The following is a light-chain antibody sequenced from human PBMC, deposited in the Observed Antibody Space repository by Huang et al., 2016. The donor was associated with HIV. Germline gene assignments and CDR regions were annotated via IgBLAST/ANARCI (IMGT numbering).Light chain of an antibody. V-gene: IGKV3-11*01. CDR3: QQRKYWPPIT. CDR1: QSVNSY. Sequence: ETVLTQSPATLSLSPGERATLSCRASQSVNSYLAWYQQKPGQTPRILIYGASNRATGIPARFSGSGSGTDFTLTISSLEPEDFAVYYCQQRKYWPPITFGQGTRLEIK. CDR2: GAS. J-gene: IGKJ5*01.